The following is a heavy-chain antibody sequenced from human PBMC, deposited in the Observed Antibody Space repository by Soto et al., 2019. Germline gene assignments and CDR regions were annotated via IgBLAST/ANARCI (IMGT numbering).Heavy chain of an antibody. D-gene: IGHD3-3*01. CDR1: GFTFSSYG. CDR3: AKDLSKYDFWSGYYQYYYYGMDV. J-gene: IGHJ6*02. CDR2: ISYDGSNK. V-gene: IGHV3-30*18. Sequence: QVQLVESGGGVVQPGRSLRLSCAASGFTFSSYGMHWVRQAPGKGLEWVAVISYDGSNKNYADSVKGRFTISRDNSKNTLYLQMNSLRAEDTAVYYCAKDLSKYDFWSGYYQYYYYGMDVWGQGTTVTVSS.